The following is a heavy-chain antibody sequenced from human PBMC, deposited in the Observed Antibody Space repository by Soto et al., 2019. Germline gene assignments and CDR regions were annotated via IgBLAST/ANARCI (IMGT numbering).Heavy chain of an antibody. V-gene: IGHV1-46*01. D-gene: IGHD3-22*01. J-gene: IGHJ5*02. Sequence: ASVKVSCKASGYTFTSYYMHWVRQAPGQGLEWMGIINPSGGSTSYAQKFQGRVTMTRDTSTSTVYMELSSLRSEDTAVYYCARSQYYYDSSGYYSTWFDPWGQGTPVTVSS. CDR3: ARSQYYYDSSGYYSTWFDP. CDR2: INPSGGST. CDR1: GYTFTSYY.